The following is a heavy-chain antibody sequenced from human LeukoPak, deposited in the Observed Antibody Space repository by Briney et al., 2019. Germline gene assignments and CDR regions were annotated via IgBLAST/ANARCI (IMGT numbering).Heavy chain of an antibody. V-gene: IGHV4-59*12. Sequence: PSETLSLTCTVSGDSISNYYWTWIRQPPGKGLEWIGYIYYSGSTNYNPSLKSRVTISVDKSKTQFSLKLSSVTAADTAVYYCAREVGVINSIRFDPWGQGTLVTVSS. CDR1: GDSISNYY. D-gene: IGHD3-10*01. J-gene: IGHJ5*02. CDR3: AREVGVINSIRFDP. CDR2: IYYSGST.